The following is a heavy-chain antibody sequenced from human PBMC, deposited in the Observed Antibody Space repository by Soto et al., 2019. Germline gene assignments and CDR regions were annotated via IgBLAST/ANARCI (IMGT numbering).Heavy chain of an antibody. J-gene: IGHJ4*02. D-gene: IGHD6-6*01. CDR2: ISYDGSNK. V-gene: IGHV3-30-3*01. CDR1: GFTFSSYA. CDR3: AMDEQLAFDY. Sequence: QVQLVESGGGVVKPGRSLRLSCAASGFTFSSYAMHWVRQAPGKGLEWVAVISYDGSNKYYADSVKGRFTISRDNSKAQLYLQLNSLRAEDTAGYYCAMDEQLAFDYWGQGTLVTVSS.